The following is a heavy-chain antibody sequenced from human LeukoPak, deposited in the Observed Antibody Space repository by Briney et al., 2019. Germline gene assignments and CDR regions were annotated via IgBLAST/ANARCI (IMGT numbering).Heavy chain of an antibody. V-gene: IGHV3-74*01. Sequence: PGGSLRLSCAASGFTFSSRWMHWVRQAPGKGLVWVSRTNEDGGSTSYADSVKGRFTISRDNAKRTLYLQMNSLRAEDAAVYYCATIGDRRTGELYRIDYWGQGTLVTVSS. CDR1: GFTFSSRW. J-gene: IGHJ4*02. CDR2: TNEDGGST. D-gene: IGHD7-27*01. CDR3: ATIGDRRTGELYRIDY.